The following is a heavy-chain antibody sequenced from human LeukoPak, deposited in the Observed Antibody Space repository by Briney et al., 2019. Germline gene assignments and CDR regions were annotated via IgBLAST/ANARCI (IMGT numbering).Heavy chain of an antibody. CDR2: ISSSSSYI. J-gene: IGHJ4*02. CDR3: AREGGGLGTYFDY. CDR1: GFTFSSYS. Sequence: GGSLRHSCAASGFTFSSYSMNWVRQAPGKGLEWVSSISSSSSYIYYADSVKGRFTISRDNAKNSLYLQMNSLRAEDTAVYYCAREGGGLGTYFDYWGQGTLVTVSS. V-gene: IGHV3-21*01. D-gene: IGHD5-12*01.